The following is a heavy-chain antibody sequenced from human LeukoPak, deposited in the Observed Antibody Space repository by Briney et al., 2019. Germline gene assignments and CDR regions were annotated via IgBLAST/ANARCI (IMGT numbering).Heavy chain of an antibody. Sequence: GGSLRLSCAASGFTFSGYNMNWVRQAPGKGREWVSYIISSSSTIYCAYSVRGRFTSSRDNAKNSLYLQMNSLRAEETAVYYCARDHHRRLYDSQARDTFDIWGQGTMVTLSS. CDR3: ARDHHRRLYDSQARDTFDI. D-gene: IGHD3-22*01. J-gene: IGHJ3*02. CDR2: IISSSSTI. CDR1: GFTFSGYN. V-gene: IGHV3-48*01.